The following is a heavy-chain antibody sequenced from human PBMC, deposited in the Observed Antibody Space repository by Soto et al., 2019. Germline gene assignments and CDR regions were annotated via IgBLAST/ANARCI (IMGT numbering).Heavy chain of an antibody. V-gene: IGHV3-23*01. CDR2: ISGSGNRT. D-gene: IGHD1-26*01. CDR3: AKEVTSGSYSHYYYGLDV. Sequence: GGSLRLSCPASGFTLSSYAMSWVRQAPCKGLEWVSAISGSGNRTFHADSVKGRFTISRDNAKNALYLQMNSLRVEDTAVYYCAKEVTSGSYSHYYYGLDVWGQGTMVTVSS. J-gene: IGHJ6*02. CDR1: GFTLSSYA.